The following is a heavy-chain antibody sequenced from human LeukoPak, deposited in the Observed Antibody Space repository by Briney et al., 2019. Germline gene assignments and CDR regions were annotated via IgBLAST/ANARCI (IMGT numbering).Heavy chain of an antibody. CDR3: ARAPLIAAAGTDIGVFDY. V-gene: IGHV4-30-2*01. D-gene: IGHD6-13*01. CDR2: IYHSGST. CDR1: GGSISSGGYS. J-gene: IGHJ4*02. Sequence: PSETLSLTCAVSGGSISSGGYSWSWIRQPPGKGLEWIGYIYHSGSTYYNPSLKSRVTISVDRSKNQFSLKLSSVTAADTAVYYCARAPLIAAAGTDIGVFDYWGQGTLVTVSS.